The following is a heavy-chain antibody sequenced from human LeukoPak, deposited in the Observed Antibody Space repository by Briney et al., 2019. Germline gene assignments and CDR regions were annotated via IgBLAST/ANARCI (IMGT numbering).Heavy chain of an antibody. V-gene: IGHV1-2*02. D-gene: IGHD3-22*01. CDR1: GYTFTGYY. Sequence: ASVKVSCKASGYTFTGYYMHWVRQAPGQGLEWMGWINPNSGGTNYAQKFQGRVTMTRDTSISTAYMELSRLRSDDTAVYYCARGLGDSSGYYDAFDIWGQGTMVTVSS. CDR2: INPNSGGT. J-gene: IGHJ3*02. CDR3: ARGLGDSSGYYDAFDI.